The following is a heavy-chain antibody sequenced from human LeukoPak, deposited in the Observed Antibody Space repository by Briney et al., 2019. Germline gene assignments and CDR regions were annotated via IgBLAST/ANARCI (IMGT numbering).Heavy chain of an antibody. CDR2: ISSSGSTI. CDR1: GFTFSDYY. D-gene: IGHD3-10*01. J-gene: IGHJ4*02. V-gene: IGHV3-11*01. CDR3: TTVLLWFGELSFDY. Sequence: GGSLRLSCAASGFTFSDYYMSWIRQAPGKGLEWVSYISSSGSTIYYADSVKGRFSISRDNAKNSLYLQMNSLRAEDTAVYYCTTVLLWFGELSFDYWGQGTLVTVSS.